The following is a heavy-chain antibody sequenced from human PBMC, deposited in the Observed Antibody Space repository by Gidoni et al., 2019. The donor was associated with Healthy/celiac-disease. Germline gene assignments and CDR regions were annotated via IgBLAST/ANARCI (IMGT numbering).Heavy chain of an antibody. D-gene: IGHD2-2*01. CDR3: AGTLTTCCSD. CDR1: GFTLSSYW. V-gene: IGHV3-74*01. J-gene: IGHJ4*02. CDR2: INSDGSRT. Sequence: EAQLKESGGGLVQPGGSLRLSRAASGFTLSSYWMHWVRHAPGKGLVWVSRINSDGSRTDYADSVEGRFTISRDNAKNTRYLQMYSLRAADTAVYYCAGTLTTCCSDWGQGTLVTVSS.